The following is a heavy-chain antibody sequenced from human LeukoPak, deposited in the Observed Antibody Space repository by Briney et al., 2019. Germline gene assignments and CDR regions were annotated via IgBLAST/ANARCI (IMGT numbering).Heavy chain of an antibody. CDR3: ARDHSTVTTWVDY. CDR2: ISHSGTSL. J-gene: IGHJ4*02. Sequence: GGSLRLSCAASGFTFSTYEMNWVRQAPGKGLEWISYISHSGTSLYYADSVKGRFTISRDNAKNSLYLQINSLSAEDTAVYYCARDHSTVTTWVDYWGQGTLVTVSS. D-gene: IGHD4-17*01. V-gene: IGHV3-48*03. CDR1: GFTFSTYE.